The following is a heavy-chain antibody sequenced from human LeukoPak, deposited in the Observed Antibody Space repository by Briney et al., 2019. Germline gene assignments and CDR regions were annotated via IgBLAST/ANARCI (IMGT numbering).Heavy chain of an antibody. CDR2: IYYSGST. D-gene: IGHD6-6*01. Sequence: PSETLSLTCTVSGGPISSYYWSWIRQPPGKGLEWIGYIYYSGSTNYNPSLKSRVTISVDTSKNQFSLKLSSVTAADTAVYYCARDRIAARLPYYYYYGMDVWGQGTTVTVSS. J-gene: IGHJ6*02. V-gene: IGHV4-59*01. CDR1: GGPISSYY. CDR3: ARDRIAARLPYYYYYGMDV.